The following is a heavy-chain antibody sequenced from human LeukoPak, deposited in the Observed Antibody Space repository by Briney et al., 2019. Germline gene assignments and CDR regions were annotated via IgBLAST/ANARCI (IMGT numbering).Heavy chain of an antibody. V-gene: IGHV4-38-2*02. Sequence: SETLSLTCTVSGYSISSGYYWGWIRQPPGKGLEWIGSIYYSGSTYYNPSLKSRVTISVDTSKNQFSLKLSSVTAADTAVYYCARVLDYYGSGTYSFDYWGQGTLVTVSS. CDR3: ARVLDYYGSGTYSFDY. J-gene: IGHJ4*02. D-gene: IGHD3-10*01. CDR2: IYYSGST. CDR1: GYSISSGYY.